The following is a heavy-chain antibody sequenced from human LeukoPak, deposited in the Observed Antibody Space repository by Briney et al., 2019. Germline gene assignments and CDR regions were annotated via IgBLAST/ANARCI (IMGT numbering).Heavy chain of an antibody. CDR1: GDSITSSAFY. Sequence: ETLSLTCTVSGDSITSSAFYWGWIRQAPGKGLEWVANIKQDGSEKYYVDSVKGRFTISRDNAKNSLYLQMNSLRAEDTAVYYCAREHSGSYYQNLLFDYWGQGTLVTVSS. J-gene: IGHJ4*02. D-gene: IGHD1-26*01. CDR2: IKQDGSEK. CDR3: AREHSGSYYQNLLFDY. V-gene: IGHV3-7*01.